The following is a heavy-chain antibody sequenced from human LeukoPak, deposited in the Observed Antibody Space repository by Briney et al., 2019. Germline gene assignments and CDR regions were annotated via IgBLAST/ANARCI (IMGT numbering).Heavy chain of an antibody. CDR3: AREGTAGTNLNWFDP. D-gene: IGHD1-1*01. CDR2: IYYSGST. V-gene: IGHV4-61*01. CDR1: GGSVSSSSHY. Sequence: PSETLSLTCTVSGGSVSSSSHYWSWIRQPPGKGLEWIGYIYYSGSTNYNPPLKSRVTISVDTSKNQFSLKLSSVTAADTAVYYCAREGTAGTNLNWFDPWGQGTLVTVSS. J-gene: IGHJ5*02.